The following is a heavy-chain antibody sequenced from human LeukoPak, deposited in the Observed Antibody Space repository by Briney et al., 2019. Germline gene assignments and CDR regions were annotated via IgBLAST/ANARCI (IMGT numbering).Heavy chain of an antibody. D-gene: IGHD5-18*01. V-gene: IGHV4-39*01. CDR1: GASISSSSYY. J-gene: IGHJ4*02. Sequence: SETLSLTCTVSGASISSSSYYWGWIRQPPGKGLEWIGSIYYSGSTYYNPSLKSRVTISVDTSKNQFSLKLSSVTAADTAVYYCARRGIKYSYGSDYWGQGTLVTVSS. CDR3: ARRGIKYSYGSDY. CDR2: IYYSGST.